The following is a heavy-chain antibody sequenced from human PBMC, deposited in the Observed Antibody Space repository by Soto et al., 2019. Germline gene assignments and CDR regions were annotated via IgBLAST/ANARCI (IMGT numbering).Heavy chain of an antibody. CDR3: ARCIGVYGSGSYSPWDYYYGMDV. Sequence: QVQLVQSGAEVKKPGSSVKVSCKASGGTFSSYAISWVRQAPGQGLEWMGGIIPIFGTANYAQKFQGRVTITADESTSTAYMELSSLRSEDTAMYYCARCIGVYGSGSYSPWDYYYGMDVWGQGTTVTVSS. V-gene: IGHV1-69*01. D-gene: IGHD3-10*01. CDR1: GGTFSSYA. J-gene: IGHJ6*02. CDR2: IIPIFGTA.